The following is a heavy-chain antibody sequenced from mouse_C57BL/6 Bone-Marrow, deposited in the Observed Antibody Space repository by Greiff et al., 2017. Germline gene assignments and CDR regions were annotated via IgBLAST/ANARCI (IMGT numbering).Heavy chain of an antibody. J-gene: IGHJ4*01. Sequence: EVQLQQSGPELVKPGDSVKISCKASGYSFTGYFMNWVMQSHGKSLEWIGSINPYNGDTFYNQKFKGQATLTVDKSSSTAHMELRSLTSEDSACYYFARCHYYDEAMDYWGQGTSVTVSS. CDR1: GYSFTGYF. CDR2: INPYNGDT. CDR3: ARCHYYDEAMDY. D-gene: IGHD1-2*01. V-gene: IGHV1-20*01.